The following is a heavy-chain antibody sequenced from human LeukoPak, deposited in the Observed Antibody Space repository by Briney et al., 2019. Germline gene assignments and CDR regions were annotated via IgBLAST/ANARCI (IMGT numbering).Heavy chain of an antibody. D-gene: IGHD3-3*01. V-gene: IGHV4-30-4*08. Sequence: SETLSLTCTVSGGSISSGDYYWSWIRQPPGKGLEWIGYIYYSGSTYYNPSLKSRVTISVDTSKNQFSLKLSSVTAADTAVYYCARARITIFGVVIAYFDYWGQGTLVTVPS. CDR3: ARARITIFGVVIAYFDY. CDR2: IYYSGST. CDR1: GGSISSGDYY. J-gene: IGHJ4*02.